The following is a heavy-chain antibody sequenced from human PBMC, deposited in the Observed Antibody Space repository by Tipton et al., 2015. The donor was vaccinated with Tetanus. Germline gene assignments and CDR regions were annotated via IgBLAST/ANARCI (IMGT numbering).Heavy chain of an antibody. CDR3: ASNVGVVATVRGAFGT. CDR1: SASFTGYF. Sequence: TLSLTCAVNSASFTGYFWSWIRQAPGKGLEWIGEINHSGTTNYNPSLKSRVTISADSSTSQFSLKLRSVSAADTATYYCASNVGVVATVRGAFGTWGQGTLVNVSS. D-gene: IGHD5-12*01. J-gene: IGHJ5*02. V-gene: IGHV4-34*01. CDR2: INHSGTT.